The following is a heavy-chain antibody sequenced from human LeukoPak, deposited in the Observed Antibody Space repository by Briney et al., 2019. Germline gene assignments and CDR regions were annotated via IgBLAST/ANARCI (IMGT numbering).Heavy chain of an antibody. Sequence: GESLKISCKISGYKFTNYWIGWVRQVPGKGLEWMGLIYPGYSDAKYSPSFQGQVTFSVDASISTAYLQLSGLRASDTAIYYFARGWSADYWGQGTLVTVSS. J-gene: IGHJ4*02. V-gene: IGHV5-51*01. CDR2: IYPGYSDA. CDR3: ARGWSADY. D-gene: IGHD2-15*01. CDR1: GYKFTNYW.